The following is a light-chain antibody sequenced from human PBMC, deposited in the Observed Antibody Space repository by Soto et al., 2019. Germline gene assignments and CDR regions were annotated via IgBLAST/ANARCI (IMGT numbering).Light chain of an antibody. J-gene: IGKJ4*01. V-gene: IGKV3-11*01. CDR2: DAS. CDR3: QQRSNWPFT. Sequence: EVVLTQSPATLSLSPGETATLSCSASQAVSTSLAWYQQKPGQAPSLLIYDASNRVIGIPARFTGSGSGTAFTLTISSLEPEDFAVYYCQQRSNWPFTFGGGTRVEI. CDR1: QAVSTS.